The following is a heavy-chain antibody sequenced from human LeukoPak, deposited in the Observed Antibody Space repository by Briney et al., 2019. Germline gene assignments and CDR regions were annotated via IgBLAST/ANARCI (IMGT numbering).Heavy chain of an antibody. V-gene: IGHV3-23*01. CDR3: AKLLDYGDYASPSYFDY. CDR1: GFTFSSYA. Sequence: GSLRLSCAASGFTFSSYAMSWVRQAPGKGLEWVSAISGSGGSTYYADSVKGRFTISRDNSKNTLYLQMNSLRAEDTAVYYCAKLLDYGDYASPSYFDYWGQGTLVTVSS. J-gene: IGHJ4*02. D-gene: IGHD4-17*01. CDR2: ISGSGGST.